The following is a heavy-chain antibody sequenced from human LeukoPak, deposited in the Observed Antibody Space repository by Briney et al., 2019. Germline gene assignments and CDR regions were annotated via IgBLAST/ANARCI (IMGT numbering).Heavy chain of an antibody. D-gene: IGHD4-17*01. V-gene: IGHV4-4*07. CDR3: AIDRPYGDPAPDY. CDR2: IYTSGST. CDR1: GGTISSYY. Sequence: PSETLSLTCTVSGGTISSYYWSWIRQSAGKGLEWIGRIYTSGSTNYNPSLKSRVTMSVDTSKNQFSLKLSSVTAADTAVYYCAIDRPYGDPAPDYWGQGTLVTVSS. J-gene: IGHJ4*02.